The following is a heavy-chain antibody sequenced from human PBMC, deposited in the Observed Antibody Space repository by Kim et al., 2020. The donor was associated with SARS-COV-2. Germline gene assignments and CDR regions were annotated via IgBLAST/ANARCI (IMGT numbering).Heavy chain of an antibody. CDR1: GFTFSSYG. J-gene: IGHJ6*02. CDR3: ARFYGGSYYYGMDV. V-gene: IGHV3-33*05. Sequence: GGSLRLSCAASGFTFSSYGMHWVRQAPGKRLEWVAVISYDGSNKYYADSVKGRFTISRDNSKNTLYLQMNSLRAEDTAVYYCARFYGGSYYYGMDVWGQG. D-gene: IGHD2-15*01. CDR2: ISYDGSNK.